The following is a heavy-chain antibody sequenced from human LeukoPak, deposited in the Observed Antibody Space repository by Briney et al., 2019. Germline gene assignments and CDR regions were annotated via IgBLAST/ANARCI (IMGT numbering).Heavy chain of an antibody. V-gene: IGHV3-7*01. J-gene: IGHJ4*02. Sequence: GGSLRLSCAASGFTFSSYWMSWVRQAPGKGLEWVANIKQDGSEKYYVDSVKGRFTISRDNAKNSLYLQMNSLRAEDTAVYYCARAYGSGIKKANDYWGQGTLVTVSS. CDR3: ARAYGSGIKKANDY. CDR2: IKQDGSEK. D-gene: IGHD3-10*01. CDR1: GFTFSSYW.